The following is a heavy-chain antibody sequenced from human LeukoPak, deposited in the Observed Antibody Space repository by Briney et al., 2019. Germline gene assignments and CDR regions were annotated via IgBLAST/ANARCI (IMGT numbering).Heavy chain of an antibody. J-gene: IGHJ4*02. CDR3: ASSGGEDSNFDY. D-gene: IGHD3-16*01. CDR2: IYYSGST. Sequence: SETLSLTCTVSGGSISSYYWSWIRQPPGKGLEWIGYIYYSGSTNYNPSLKSRVTISVDTSKNQFPLKLSSVTAADTAVYYCASSGGEDSNFDYWGQGTLVTVSS. CDR1: GGSISSYY. V-gene: IGHV4-59*01.